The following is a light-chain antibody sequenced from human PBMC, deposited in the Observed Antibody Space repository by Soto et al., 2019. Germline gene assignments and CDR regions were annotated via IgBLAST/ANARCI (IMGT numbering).Light chain of an antibody. Sequence: EIVLMQSPGTLSLSPGERATLSCRASQSVSSSFLAWYQHKPGQSPRLLIYGASIRATGVPDRFSGSGSGTDFTLTISRLEPEDFAVYYCQQYGTSVTFGQGTKVDIK. V-gene: IGKV3-20*01. CDR2: GAS. CDR1: QSVSSSF. CDR3: QQYGTSVT. J-gene: IGKJ1*01.